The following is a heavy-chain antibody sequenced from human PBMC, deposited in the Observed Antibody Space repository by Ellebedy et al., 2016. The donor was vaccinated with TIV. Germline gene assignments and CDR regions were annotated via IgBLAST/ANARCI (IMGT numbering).Heavy chain of an antibody. D-gene: IGHD2/OR15-2a*01. V-gene: IGHV3-48*04. CDR1: GFNFGAYS. CDR2: IAGRTSLS. J-gene: IGHJ5*02. CDR3: VRWVEYEGWDL. Sequence: PGGSLRLSCAVSGFNFGAYSTNSVRQAPGKGLEWLSYIAGRTSLSYYADSVKGRFTMSTANAKNSAFLQMNILRVEDPAMYYCVRWVEYEGWDLWGQGTLVTVSS.